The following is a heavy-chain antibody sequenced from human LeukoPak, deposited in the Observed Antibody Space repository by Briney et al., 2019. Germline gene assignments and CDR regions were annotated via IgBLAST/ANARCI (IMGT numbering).Heavy chain of an antibody. CDR1: GFTFSSYW. CDR3: ARRGSGCSGTSCYSYYYYYMDV. J-gene: IGHJ6*03. D-gene: IGHD2-2*01. CDR2: IKQDGSEK. V-gene: IGHV3-7*01. Sequence: PGGSLRLSCAASGFTFSSYWMNWVRQPPGKGLEWVANIKQDGSEKHYVASVEGRFTISRDNAKNSLYLQMNSLRAEDTAVYYCARRGSGCSGTSCYSYYYYYMDVWGKGTTVTVSS.